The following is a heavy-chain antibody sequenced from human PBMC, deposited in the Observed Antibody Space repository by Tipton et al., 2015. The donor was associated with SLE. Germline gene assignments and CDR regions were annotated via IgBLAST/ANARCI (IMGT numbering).Heavy chain of an antibody. J-gene: IGHJ4*02. D-gene: IGHD6-13*01. CDR2: IYTSGTT. CDR1: RGSINYHY. CDR3: ARGYPMDH. Sequence: TLSLTCTVSRGSINYHYWSWIRQPPGKGVEWIGRIYTSGTTDYSSSFKGRITISVDMSKNQFYLRLSSVTAADAAVYYCARGYPMDHWGQGTLVTVSS. V-gene: IGHV4-4*07.